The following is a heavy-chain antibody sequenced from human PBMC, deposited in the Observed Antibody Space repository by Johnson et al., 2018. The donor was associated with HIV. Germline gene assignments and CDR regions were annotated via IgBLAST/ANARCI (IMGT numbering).Heavy chain of an antibody. J-gene: IGHJ3*02. D-gene: IGHD2-2*01. CDR3: ARNGLVPAAKGVAFDI. CDR1: GFTFSNYA. V-gene: IGHV3-33*01. Sequence: QVQLVESGGGVVQPGRSLRLSCAASGFTFSNYAMHWVRQAPGKGLEWVAVIWYDGSNNYYADSVKGRFTISKDNSRNTLFLHMNSLRADDTAVYYCARNGLVPAAKGVAFDIWGQGTMVTGSS. CDR2: IWYDGSNN.